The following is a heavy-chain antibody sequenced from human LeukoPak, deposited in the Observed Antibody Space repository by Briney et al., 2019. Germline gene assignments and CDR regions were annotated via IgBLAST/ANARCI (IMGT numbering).Heavy chain of an antibody. CDR2: ISGSGGST. CDR1: GFTFSSYA. J-gene: IGHJ4*02. Sequence: GGSLRLSCAASGFTFSSYAMSWVRQAPGKGLAWVSAISGSGGSTYYADSVKGRFTISRDNSKNTLYLQMNSLRAEDTAVYYCAKKPGIVVVTAILNYWGQGTLVTVSS. CDR3: AKKPGIVVVTAILNY. V-gene: IGHV3-23*01. D-gene: IGHD2-21*02.